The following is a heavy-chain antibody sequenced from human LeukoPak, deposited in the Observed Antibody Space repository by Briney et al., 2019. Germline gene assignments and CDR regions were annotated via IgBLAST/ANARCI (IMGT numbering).Heavy chain of an antibody. CDR2: IYRDDDK. CDR3: AHRPKWQPDAFDL. V-gene: IGHV2-5*02. Sequence: SGPTLVNPTQTLTLTCTFSGFSLTTGGVGVGWIRQPPGKALEWLALIYRDDDKTYNPILQNRLTITKATSKNQVVLTMTNMDPVDTATYYCAHRPKWQPDAFDLWGQGTVVTVSS. J-gene: IGHJ3*01. CDR1: GFSLTTGGVG. D-gene: IGHD2-8*01.